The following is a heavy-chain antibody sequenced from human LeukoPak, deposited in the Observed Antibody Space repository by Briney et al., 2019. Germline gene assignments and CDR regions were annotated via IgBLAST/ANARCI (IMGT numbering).Heavy chain of an antibody. V-gene: IGHV4-4*07. CDR1: GGSISSYY. J-gene: IGHJ3*02. CDR3: ARGLKYCSGGSCYLAFAFDI. Sequence: SETLSLTCTVSGGSISSYYWSWIRQPAGKGLEWIGRIYTSGSTDYNPSLKSRVTMSVDTSKNQFSLRLSSVTAADTAVYYCARGLKYCSGGSCYLAFAFDIWGQGTMVTVSS. D-gene: IGHD2-15*01. CDR2: IYTSGST.